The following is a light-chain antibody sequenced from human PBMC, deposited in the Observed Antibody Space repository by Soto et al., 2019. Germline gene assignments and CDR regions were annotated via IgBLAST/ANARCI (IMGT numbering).Light chain of an antibody. CDR1: SSNIGSNT. Sequence: QSVLTQPPSASGTPGQRVTISCSGSSSNIGSNTVNWYQQLPGTAPKLLIYSNNQRPSGVPGLFSGSKSGTSASLAISGLQSEDEADYYCSSWDDSLNVEVFGTGTKVTVL. CDR2: SNN. J-gene: IGLJ1*01. V-gene: IGLV1-44*01. CDR3: SSWDDSLNVEV.